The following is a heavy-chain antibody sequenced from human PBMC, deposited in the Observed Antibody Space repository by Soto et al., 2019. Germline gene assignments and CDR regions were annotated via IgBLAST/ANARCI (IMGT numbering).Heavy chain of an antibody. Sequence: GGSLRLSCEVSGFTFSYYAMTWVRLPPGKGLQWVAALSHDGGSIYYRDSVRGRFTISRDNSKNTLYLQMHSLKAEDTAVYFCAKQMGTWVDTAIDFWGQGTQVTVSS. V-gene: IGHV3-23*01. CDR2: LSHDGGSI. D-gene: IGHD1-1*01. CDR3: AKQMGTWVDTAIDF. CDR1: GFTFSYYA. J-gene: IGHJ4*02.